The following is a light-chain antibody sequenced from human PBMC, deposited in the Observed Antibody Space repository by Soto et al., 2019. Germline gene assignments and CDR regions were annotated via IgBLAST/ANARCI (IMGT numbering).Light chain of an antibody. CDR2: AAS. J-gene: IGKJ3*01. V-gene: IGKV3-20*01. CDR1: QSVTVNS. Sequence: EILVTQSPSTRSLSPGEGVTPSCRASQSVTVNSLAWYQQKPGQAPRLLIYAASTRAAAVPDRFTGSGSGTDFALTISRLEPEDFGVYYCQQYGDSPLTSGPGTKVDIK. CDR3: QQYGDSPLT.